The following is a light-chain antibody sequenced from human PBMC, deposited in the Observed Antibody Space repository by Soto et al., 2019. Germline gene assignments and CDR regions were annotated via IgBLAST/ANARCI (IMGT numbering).Light chain of an antibody. CDR1: SSDVGGYNS. J-gene: IGLJ1*01. CDR2: EVS. Sequence: QSVLTQPASVSGSPGQAITISCTGTSSDVGGYNSVSWYQQHPGKAPKLMIYEVSNRPSGVSNRFSGSKSGSTASLPISGLQAEDEADYYCSSYTSSSTPCVFGTGTKLTVL. CDR3: SSYTSSSTPCV. V-gene: IGLV2-14*01.